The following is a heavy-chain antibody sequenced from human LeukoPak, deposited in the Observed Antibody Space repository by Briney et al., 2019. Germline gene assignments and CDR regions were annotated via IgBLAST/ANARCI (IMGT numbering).Heavy chain of an antibody. D-gene: IGHD1-26*01. CDR1: GGSISSSSYH. CDR2: IHYNGST. CDR3: ARLYSGSYIY. V-gene: IGHV4-39*07. Sequence: SETLSLTCTVSGGSISSSSYHWGWIRQPPGKGLEWIGSIHYNGSTYYNPSLKSRVTISVDTSKNQFSLKLSSVTAADTAVYYCARLYSGSYIYWGQGTLVTVSS. J-gene: IGHJ4*02.